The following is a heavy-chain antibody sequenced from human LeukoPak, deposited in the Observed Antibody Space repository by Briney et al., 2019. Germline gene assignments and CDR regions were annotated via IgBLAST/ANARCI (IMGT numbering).Heavy chain of an antibody. V-gene: IGHV3-23*01. Sequence: GGSLRLSCAASGITFINYSMTWVRQAPGKGLEWVSAITGSGTFTDYADSVKGRFTISRDNSKNTLYLQMHSLRAEDTAIYYCAKKSAESSGYFFSWGQGALVTVSS. J-gene: IGHJ4*02. D-gene: IGHD6-19*01. CDR1: GITFINYS. CDR3: AKKSAESSGYFFS. CDR2: ITGSGTFT.